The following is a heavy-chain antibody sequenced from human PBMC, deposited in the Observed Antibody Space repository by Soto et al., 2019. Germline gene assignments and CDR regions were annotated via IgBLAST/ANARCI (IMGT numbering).Heavy chain of an antibody. D-gene: IGHD3-22*01. CDR3: ARGGIYYDSRGYYYRFDY. CDR2: IYTSVST. V-gene: IGHV4-4*07. Sequence: SETLSLTCTVSGGSISSYYWSWIRQPAGKGLEWIGRIYTSVSTNYNPSLKSRVTMSVDTSKNQFSLKLSSVTAADTAVYYCARGGIYYDSRGYYYRFDYWGQGILVTVSS. J-gene: IGHJ4*02. CDR1: GGSISSYY.